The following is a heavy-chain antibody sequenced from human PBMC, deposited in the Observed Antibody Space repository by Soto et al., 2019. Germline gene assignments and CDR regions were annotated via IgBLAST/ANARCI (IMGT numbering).Heavy chain of an antibody. J-gene: IGHJ4*02. CDR3: ARSLLNVILPLGY. V-gene: IGHV1-2*02. Sequence: SVKVSCKASGYTFSGYYMHWVRQAPGQGLEWMGWINTLSGDTSFPQKFQGRLAMTRDTSIDTAFMEVSRLTSDDTAIYYCARSLLNVILPLGYWGQGTLVTVSS. CDR2: INTLSGDT. D-gene: IGHD3-3*02. CDR1: GYTFSGYY.